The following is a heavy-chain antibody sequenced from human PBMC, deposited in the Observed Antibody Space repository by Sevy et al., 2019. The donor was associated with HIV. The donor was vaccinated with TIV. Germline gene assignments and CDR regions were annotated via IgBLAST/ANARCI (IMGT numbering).Heavy chain of an antibody. V-gene: IGHV4-59*01. Sequence: SETLSLTCTVSGGSISSYYWSWIRQPPGKGLEWIGYIYYSGSTNYNPSLKSRDTISVDTSKNQFFLKLSSVNAAEKAVYYCARAAGRYSSLRRDFDYWGQGTLVTVSS. CDR3: ARAAGRYSSLRRDFDY. CDR2: IYYSGST. J-gene: IGHJ4*02. D-gene: IGHD5-18*01. CDR1: GGSISSYY.